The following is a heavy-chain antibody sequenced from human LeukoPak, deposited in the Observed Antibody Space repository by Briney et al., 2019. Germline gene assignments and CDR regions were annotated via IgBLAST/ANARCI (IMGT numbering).Heavy chain of an antibody. CDR1: GYSSTDYY. Sequence: ALVKVSCKTYGYSSTDYYMPSLRQAPGQELEGMGWINPGSGGTSSGQKFQGRVTMTRDTSIRTVYMEVSWLTSDDTAIYYCARADRLNGGPYLIGPWGQGTLVTATS. CDR2: INPGSGGT. V-gene: IGHV1-2*02. CDR3: ARADRLNGGPYLIGP. D-gene: IGHD2-21*01. J-gene: IGHJ5*02.